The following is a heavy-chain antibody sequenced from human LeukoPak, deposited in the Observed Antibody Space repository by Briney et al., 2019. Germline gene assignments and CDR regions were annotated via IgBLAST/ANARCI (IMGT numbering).Heavy chain of an antibody. J-gene: IGHJ6*03. CDR3: ARDGRYSSSSINHYYYMDV. Sequence: ASVKVSCKASGDTFTGYYMQGVRQAPGEGLEWMAWINPNSGGTNYAQKFQGRVTMTRDTSISTAYMELSRLRSDDTAVYYCARDGRYSSSSINHYYYMDVWGKGTTVTVSS. CDR1: GDTFTGYY. CDR2: INPNSGGT. V-gene: IGHV1-2*02. D-gene: IGHD6-6*01.